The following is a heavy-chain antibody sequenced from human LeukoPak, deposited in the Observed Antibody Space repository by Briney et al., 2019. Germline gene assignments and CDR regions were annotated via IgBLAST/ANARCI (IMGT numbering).Heavy chain of an antibody. D-gene: IGHD3-9*01. CDR3: ARGAQLRYFDWLLFG. CDR1: GGTFSSYA. V-gene: IGHV1-69*05. J-gene: IGHJ4*02. Sequence: GSSVKVSCKASGGTFSSYAISWVRQAPGQGLEWMGGIIPIFGTANDAQKFQGRVTITTDESTSTAYMELSSLRSEDTAVYYCARGAQLRYFDWLLFGWGQGTLVTVSS. CDR2: IIPIFGTA.